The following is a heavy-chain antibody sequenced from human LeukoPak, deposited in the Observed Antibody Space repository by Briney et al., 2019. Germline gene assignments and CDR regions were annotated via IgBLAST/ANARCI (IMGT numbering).Heavy chain of an antibody. CDR1: GFTFRSYA. Sequence: GGSLRLSCAASGFTFRSYAMSWVRQAPGKGLEWVSGISSGGDNTYYADSVKGRFTISRDNSKNTLYLQMNSLRAEDTAVYYCAKTVGQATDSKFVSWGQGTLVTVSS. D-gene: IGHD4-23*01. CDR2: ISSGGDNT. J-gene: IGHJ4*02. V-gene: IGHV3-23*01. CDR3: AKTVGQATDSKFVS.